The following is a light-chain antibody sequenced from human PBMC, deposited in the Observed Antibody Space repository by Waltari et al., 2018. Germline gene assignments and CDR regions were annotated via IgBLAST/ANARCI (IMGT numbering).Light chain of an antibody. CDR3: SSYTSSSTYV. Sequence: QSALTQPASVSGSPGKSITISCPGTSSDVGGDNYVSWYQQHPGKAPKLMIYEVSNRPSGVSNRFSGSKSGNTASLTISGLQAEDEADYYCSSYTSSSTYVFGTGTKVTVL. CDR1: SSDVGGDNY. J-gene: IGLJ1*01. V-gene: IGLV2-14*01. CDR2: EVS.